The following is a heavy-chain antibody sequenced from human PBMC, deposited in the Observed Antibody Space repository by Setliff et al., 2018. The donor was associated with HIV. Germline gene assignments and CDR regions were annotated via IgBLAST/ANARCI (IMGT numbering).Heavy chain of an antibody. D-gene: IGHD1-26*01. J-gene: IGHJ4*02. V-gene: IGHV1-3*01. CDR1: GYTFTSYA. CDR2: INAGNGHT. Sequence: GASVKVSCKASGYTFTSYALHWVRQAPGQRLEWMGWINAGNGHTKYSQKFLGRVSITRDTSASTAYMELSSLRSEDTAVYYCARVSGLSGELLYFDYWGLGTLVTVSS. CDR3: ARVSGLSGELLYFDY.